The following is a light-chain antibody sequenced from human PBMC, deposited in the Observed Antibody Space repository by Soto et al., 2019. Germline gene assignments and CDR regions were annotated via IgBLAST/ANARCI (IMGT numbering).Light chain of an antibody. CDR2: SNN. CDR1: SSNIGTNT. J-gene: IGLJ2*01. V-gene: IGLV1-44*01. Sequence: QSVLTQPPSASGTPGQRVTISCSGTSSNIGTNTVNWYQRLPGTAPKLLIYSNNQRPSGVPDRFSGSKSGTSASLAISGLQSEDEADYYCASWDESSHVVFGGGTQLTVL. CDR3: ASWDESSHVV.